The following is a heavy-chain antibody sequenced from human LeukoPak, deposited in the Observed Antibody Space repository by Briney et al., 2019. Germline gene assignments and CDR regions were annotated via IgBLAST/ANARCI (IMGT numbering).Heavy chain of an antibody. CDR1: GFTFSSYS. CDR3: ARDVRPELHYDFWSGYYTERWFDP. D-gene: IGHD3-3*01. Sequence: GGSLRLSCAASGFTFSSYSMNWVRQAPGKGLEWVSSISSSSSYIYYADSVKGRFTISRDNAKNSLYLQMNSLRAEDTAVYYCARDVRPELHYDFWSGYYTERWFDPWSQGTLVTVSS. CDR2: ISSSSSYI. J-gene: IGHJ5*02. V-gene: IGHV3-21*01.